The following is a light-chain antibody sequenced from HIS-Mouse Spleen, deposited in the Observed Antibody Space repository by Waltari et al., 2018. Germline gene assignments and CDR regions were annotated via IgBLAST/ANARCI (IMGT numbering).Light chain of an antibody. CDR3: AAWDDSLSGRV. CDR2: RNN. Sequence: QSVLTQPPSASGTPGQRVPISCSGTTSHLRRTYLYRYQQLPGTAPKLLIYRNNQRPSGVPDRFSGSKSGTSASLAISGLRSEDEADYYCAAWDDSLSGRVFGGGTKLTVL. V-gene: IGLV1-47*01. J-gene: IGLJ3*02. CDR1: TSHLRRTY.